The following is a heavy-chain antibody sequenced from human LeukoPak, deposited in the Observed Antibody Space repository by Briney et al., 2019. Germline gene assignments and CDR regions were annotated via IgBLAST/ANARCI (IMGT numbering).Heavy chain of an antibody. J-gene: IGHJ4*02. CDR1: GFTFSSYS. D-gene: IGHD3-22*01. Sequence: PGGSLRLSCAAYGFTFSSYSMNWVRQAPGKGLEWVSSISSSSSYIYYADSVKGRFTISRDNAKKSLYLQINSLRPGNTAVFYGGRSVISIAPGVGNWGEGPPSTAS. CDR2: ISSSSSYI. V-gene: IGHV3-21*01. CDR3: GRSVISIAPGVGN.